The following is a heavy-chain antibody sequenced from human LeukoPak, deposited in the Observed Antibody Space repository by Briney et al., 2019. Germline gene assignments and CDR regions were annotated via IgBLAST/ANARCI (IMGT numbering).Heavy chain of an antibody. Sequence: GGSLRLSCAVSGFTVSNNFMSWVRQAPGRGLEYVSITYSGGSTYYTDSVKGRFTISRDTSKNTVYLQMNSLRAEDTAVYYCASYPASSNYWGQGTLVTVSS. V-gene: IGHV3-53*01. CDR3: ASYPASSNY. CDR1: GFTVSNNF. J-gene: IGHJ4*02. CDR2: TYSGGST.